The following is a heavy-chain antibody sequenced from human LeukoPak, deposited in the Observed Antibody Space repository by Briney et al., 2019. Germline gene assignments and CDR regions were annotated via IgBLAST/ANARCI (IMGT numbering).Heavy chain of an antibody. J-gene: IGHJ5*02. V-gene: IGHV3-15*01. D-gene: IGHD1-14*01. Sequence: GRSLRLSCAVSGFTFSSYAMHWVRQAPGKGLEWVGRIKTKTDGGTTDYAAPVKGRLTISRDDSKNTLYLQMNSLKTEDTAVYYCTSLPEAWGQGTLVAVSS. CDR1: GFTFSSYA. CDR3: TSLPEA. CDR2: IKTKTDGGTT.